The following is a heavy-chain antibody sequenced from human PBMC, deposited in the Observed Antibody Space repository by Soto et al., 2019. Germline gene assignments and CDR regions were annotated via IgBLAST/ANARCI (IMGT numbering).Heavy chain of an antibody. CDR1: GCTFSSYT. J-gene: IGHJ6*03. CDR3: ARVSAYYYMDV. V-gene: IGHV1-69*02. CDR2: IIPILGIA. Sequence: SPLKVYCKASGCTFSSYTISWVRQAPGQGLEWMGRIIPILGIANYAQKFQGRVTITADKSTSTAYMELSSLRSEDTAVYYCARVSAYYYMDVWGKGTTVTVSS.